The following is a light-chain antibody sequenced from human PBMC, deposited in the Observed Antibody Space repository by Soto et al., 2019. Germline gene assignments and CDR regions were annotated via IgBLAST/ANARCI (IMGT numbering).Light chain of an antibody. V-gene: IGLV2-14*01. Sequence: QSVLTQPASVSGSPGQSITMSCTGTSSDVGGYNYVSWYQQHPGKAPKLMIYDVSNRPSGVSNRFSGSKSGNTASLTISGLQAEDEADYHCSSYTSSSTVVFGGGTKLTVL. CDR3: SSYTSSSTVV. CDR2: DVS. CDR1: SSDVGGYNY. J-gene: IGLJ2*01.